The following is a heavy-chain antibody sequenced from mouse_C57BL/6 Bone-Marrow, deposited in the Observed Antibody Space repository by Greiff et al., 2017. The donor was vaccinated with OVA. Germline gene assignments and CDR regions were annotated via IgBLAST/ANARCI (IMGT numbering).Heavy chain of an antibody. CDR1: GFNIKDYY. D-gene: IGHD2-3*01. Sequence: VQLKESGAELVRPGASVKLSCTASGFNIKDYYMHWVKQRPEQGLEWIGRIDPEDGDTDYAPKFQGKATMTADKSSNTAYLQLSSLTSVDTAGYYCTNDAPAWCAYWGQGTLVTVSA. CDR3: TNDAPAWCAY. V-gene: IGHV14-1*01. CDR2: IDPEDGDT. J-gene: IGHJ3*01.